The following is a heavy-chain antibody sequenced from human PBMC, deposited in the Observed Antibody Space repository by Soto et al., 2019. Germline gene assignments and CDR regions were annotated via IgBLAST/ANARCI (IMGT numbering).Heavy chain of an antibody. CDR3: ARDREYRDGYKAAAWFDP. CDR2: IIPTFGTA. CDR1: GGTFSSYA. D-gene: IGHD6-6*01. J-gene: IGHJ5*02. Sequence: SVKVSCKASGGTFSSYAISWVRQAPGQGLEWMGGIIPTFGTANYAQKFQGRVTITADESTSTAYMELSSLRSEDTAVYYCARDREYRDGYKAAAWFDPWGQGTLVTVSS. V-gene: IGHV1-69*13.